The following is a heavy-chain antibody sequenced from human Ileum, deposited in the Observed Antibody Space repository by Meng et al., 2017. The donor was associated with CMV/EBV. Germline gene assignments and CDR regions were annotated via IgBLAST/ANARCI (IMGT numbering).Heavy chain of an antibody. CDR2: INHSGST. CDR1: GASFSGSY. CDR3: ARGDCSSTSCYHDY. Sequence: VSGASFSGSYWSWIRQPPGKGLEWIGEINHSGSTNYNPSLKSRVTISVDTSKNQFSLKLSSVTAADTAVYYCARGDCSSTSCYHDYWGQGTLVTVSS. D-gene: IGHD2-2*01. J-gene: IGHJ4*02. V-gene: IGHV4-34*01.